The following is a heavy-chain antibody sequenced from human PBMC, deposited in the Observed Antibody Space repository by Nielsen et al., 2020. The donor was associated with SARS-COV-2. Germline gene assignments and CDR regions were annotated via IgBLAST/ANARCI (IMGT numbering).Heavy chain of an antibody. CDR1: GFIFRTYG. CDR3: SSPTVAY. D-gene: IGHD4-23*01. V-gene: IGHV3-33*01. Sequence: GESLKISCAASGFIFRTYGMHWVRQAPGKGLEWVVVIWYDGSNKYYADSVKGRFTVSRDNSKNTLYLQMNSLRAEDTAVYYCSSPTVAYWGQGTLVTVSS. J-gene: IGHJ4*02. CDR2: IWYDGSNK.